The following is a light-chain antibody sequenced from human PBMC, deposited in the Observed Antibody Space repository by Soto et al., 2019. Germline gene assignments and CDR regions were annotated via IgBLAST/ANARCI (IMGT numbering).Light chain of an antibody. CDR2: GAS. V-gene: IGKV3-15*01. J-gene: IGKJ3*01. CDR1: QSVNSN. CDR3: PSRYSYPCA. Sequence: VTVSVSTKERATSSCWPSQSVNSNSAWYQQKPGQAPRLLIYGASTRVAGIPARFSGTGSGTDFTLPLCCLQPHAVSAYSGPSRYSYPCAFG.